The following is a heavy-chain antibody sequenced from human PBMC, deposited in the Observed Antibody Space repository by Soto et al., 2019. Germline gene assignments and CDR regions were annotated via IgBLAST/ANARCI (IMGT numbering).Heavy chain of an antibody. V-gene: IGHV1-18*01. CDR3: ANKGQHPCYYDGLDV. J-gene: IGHJ6*04. Sequence: QGQLVQSGGEVKKPGASVKVSCKASGYTFSRYGICWVRQAPGQGLGWLGWIRGNNGDTNYAQRIQGRVIMTIDASTTTANMELRGLTSDDTARDYCANKGQHPCYYDGLDVWGEGTTVTVSS. CDR2: IRGNNGDT. CDR1: GYTFSRYG.